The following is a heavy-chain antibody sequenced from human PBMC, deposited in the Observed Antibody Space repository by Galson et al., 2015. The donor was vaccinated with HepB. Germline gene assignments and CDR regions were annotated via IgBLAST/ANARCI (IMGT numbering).Heavy chain of an antibody. CDR3: ARDSRLELRLNNYFSYGMDV. Sequence: SVKVSCKASGYSFSNYGLSWIRQAPGPGLEWMGWFGGYDASTNYAPKFQGRVTMTADATTGTAYLELRNLRSDDTAVYYCARDSRLELRLNNYFSYGMDVWGQGSAVTVSS. CDR2: FGGYDAST. D-gene: IGHD2-21*01. V-gene: IGHV1-18*01. J-gene: IGHJ6*02. CDR1: GYSFSNYG.